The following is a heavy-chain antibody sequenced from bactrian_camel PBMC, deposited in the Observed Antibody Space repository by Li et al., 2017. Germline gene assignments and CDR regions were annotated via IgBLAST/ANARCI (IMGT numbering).Heavy chain of an antibody. CDR2: INSGSDRT. J-gene: IGHJ4*01. D-gene: IGHD5*01. Sequence: VQLVESGGGLVQPGNSLRVSCAVSGFTSSRAYMSWVRQAPGKGLEWVSTINSGSDRTHYADSVKGRFTISRDDAKNTMYLQMNNLQPEDTAMYYCAADEYNLGLARSYTYWGQGTQVTVS. CDR1: GFTSSRAY. V-gene: IGHV3S40*01. CDR3: AADEYNLGLARSYTY.